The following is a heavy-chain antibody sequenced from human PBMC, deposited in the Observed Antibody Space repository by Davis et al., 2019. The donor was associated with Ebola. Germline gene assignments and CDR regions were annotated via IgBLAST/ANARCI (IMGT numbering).Heavy chain of an antibody. CDR3: ARGGVIAAAGIIHYYGMDV. Sequence: ASVKVSCKASGYTFTNYGITWVRQAPGQRLEWIGWINAGNGNTKYSQKFQGRVTITRDTSASTAYMGLSSLRSEDTAVYYCARGGVIAAAGIIHYYGMDVWGQGTTVTVSS. D-gene: IGHD6-13*01. CDR2: INAGNGNT. CDR1: GYTFTNYG. J-gene: IGHJ6*02. V-gene: IGHV1/OR15-3*02.